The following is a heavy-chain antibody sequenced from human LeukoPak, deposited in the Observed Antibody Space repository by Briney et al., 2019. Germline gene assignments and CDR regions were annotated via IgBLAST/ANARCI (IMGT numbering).Heavy chain of an antibody. V-gene: IGHV1-18*04. CDR1: GYTFTSYG. CDR2: ISAYNDNT. CDR3: ARDFYDILTGEH. D-gene: IGHD3-9*01. J-gene: IGHJ1*01. Sequence: ASVKVSCKASGYTFTSYGISWVRQAPGQGLEWMGWISAYNDNTNYAQKLQGRVTMTTDTSTSTAYMELRSLRSDDTAVYYCARDFYDILTGEHWGQGTLVTVSS.